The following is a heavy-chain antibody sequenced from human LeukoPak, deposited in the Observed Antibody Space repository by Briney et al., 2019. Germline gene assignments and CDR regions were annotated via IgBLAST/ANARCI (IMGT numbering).Heavy chain of an antibody. D-gene: IGHD3-10*01. CDR1: GGSIGSGGYY. J-gene: IGHJ6*02. Sequence: PSQTLSLTCTVSGGSIGSGGYYWSWIRQHPGKGLEWIGYIYYSGRTYYNPSLKSRVSISIDTSKNQFSLKLSSVTAADTAVYYCASPPHTLWSPGLYGMDVWGQGTTVTVSS. CDR2: IYYSGRT. CDR3: ASPPHTLWSPGLYGMDV. V-gene: IGHV4-31*03.